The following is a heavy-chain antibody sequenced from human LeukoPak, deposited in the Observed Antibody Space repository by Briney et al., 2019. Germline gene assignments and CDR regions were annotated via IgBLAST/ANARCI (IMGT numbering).Heavy chain of an antibody. J-gene: IGHJ6*02. CDR1: GFTFSSYA. CDR2: INSDGSST. Sequence: GGSLRLSCAASGFTFSSYAMSWVRQAPGKGLVWVSRINSDGSSTSYADSVKGRFTISRDNAKNTLYLQMNSLRAEDTAVYYCARAPVHYYYYGMDVWGQGTTVTVSS. V-gene: IGHV3-74*01. CDR3: ARAPVHYYYYGMDV.